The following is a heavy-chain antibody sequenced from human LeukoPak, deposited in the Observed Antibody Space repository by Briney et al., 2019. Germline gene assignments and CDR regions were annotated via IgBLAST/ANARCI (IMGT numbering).Heavy chain of an antibody. J-gene: IGHJ6*02. CDR1: GGSISSYY. Sequence: PSETLSLTCTVSGGSISSYYWSWLRQPPAQGLEWIGYIYYSGSTNYNPSLKSRVTISVDTSKNQFSLKLSSVTAADTAVYYCARLSPLYGMDVWGQGTTVTVSS. CDR3: ARLSPLYGMDV. V-gene: IGHV4-59*08. CDR2: IYYSGST.